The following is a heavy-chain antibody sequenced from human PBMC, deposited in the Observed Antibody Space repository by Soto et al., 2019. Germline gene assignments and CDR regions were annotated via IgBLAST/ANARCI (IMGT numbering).Heavy chain of an antibody. V-gene: IGHV4-34*01. D-gene: IGHD3-9*01. CDR2: INHSGDT. CDR1: GGSFSDFY. Sequence: SETLSLTSALYGGSFSDFYWNWIRQSPGKGLEWIGEINHSGDTNYNPSLKSRVTISVDTSKNQFSLQLNSVTATDTAVYYCARALILTGYYIHDAFDIWGQGTMVT. CDR3: ARALILTGYYIHDAFDI. J-gene: IGHJ3*02.